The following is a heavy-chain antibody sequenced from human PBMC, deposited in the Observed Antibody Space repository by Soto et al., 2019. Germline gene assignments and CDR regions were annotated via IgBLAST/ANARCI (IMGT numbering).Heavy chain of an antibody. D-gene: IGHD6-6*01. J-gene: IGHJ5*02. CDR1: GFTFSDYY. Sequence: LRLSCAASGFTFSDYYMSWIRQAPGKGLEWVSYISSSGSTIYYADSVKGRFTISRDNAKNSLYLQMNSLRAEDTAVHYCARVVYSSFGTNWFDPWGQGTLVTVSS. CDR3: ARVVYSSFGTNWFDP. CDR2: ISSSGSTI. V-gene: IGHV3-11*01.